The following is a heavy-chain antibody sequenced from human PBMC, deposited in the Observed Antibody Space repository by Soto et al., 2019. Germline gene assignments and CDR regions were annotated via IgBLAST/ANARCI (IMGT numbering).Heavy chain of an antibody. Sequence: GGPVKVSCKASGYTFTSYYMHWVRQAPGQGLEWMGIINPSGGSTSYAQRFQGRVSMTRDTSTSTVYMELSSLRSEDTAVYYCATQKNYCSGGSCYPARYWGQGTLVTVSS. CDR2: INPSGGST. J-gene: IGHJ4*02. D-gene: IGHD2-15*01. CDR3: ATQKNYCSGGSCYPARY. V-gene: IGHV1-46*03. CDR1: GYTFTSYY.